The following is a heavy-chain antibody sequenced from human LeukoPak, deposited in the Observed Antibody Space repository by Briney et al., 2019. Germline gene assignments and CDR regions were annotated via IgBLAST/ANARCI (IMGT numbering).Heavy chain of an antibody. CDR2: IRYDGTTI. CDR1: GLHFSNFG. J-gene: IGHJ3*02. D-gene: IGHD2-8*02. V-gene: IGHV3-30*02. CDR3: VKEIYCTATTCQGNDAFHI. Sequence: PGGSLRLSCAASGLHFSNFGMHWVRQAPGKGLEWVTFIRYDGTTIYYADSVKGRFTISRDNSKNMLYLQMSSLKAEDTAVYYCVKEIYCTATTCQGNDAFHIRGQGTVVTVSS.